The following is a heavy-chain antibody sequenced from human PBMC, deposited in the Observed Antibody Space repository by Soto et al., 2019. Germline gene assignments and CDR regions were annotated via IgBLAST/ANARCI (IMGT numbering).Heavy chain of an antibody. Sequence: SETLSLTCAVYGGSFSGYYWSWIRQPPGKGLEWIGEINHSGSTNYNPSLKSRVTISVDTSKNQFSLKLSSVTAADTARYYCARCWAQAFDIWGQGTMVTVSS. CDR3: ARCWAQAFDI. D-gene: IGHD6-13*01. V-gene: IGHV4-34*01. CDR2: INHSGST. CDR1: GGSFSGYY. J-gene: IGHJ3*02.